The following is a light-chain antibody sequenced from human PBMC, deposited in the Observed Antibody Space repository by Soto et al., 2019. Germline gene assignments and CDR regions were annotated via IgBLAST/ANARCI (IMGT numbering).Light chain of an antibody. CDR2: GAS. Sequence: ETVLTQSPATLSLSPGERATLSCRASQSVTSSYLAWYQQKPGQAPRLLIYGASSRATGIPDRFSGSGSGTDFTLTISRLEPEDFAVYYCQQYGSSPWTFGRGTKVDIK. V-gene: IGKV3-20*01. J-gene: IGKJ1*01. CDR3: QQYGSSPWT. CDR1: QSVTSSY.